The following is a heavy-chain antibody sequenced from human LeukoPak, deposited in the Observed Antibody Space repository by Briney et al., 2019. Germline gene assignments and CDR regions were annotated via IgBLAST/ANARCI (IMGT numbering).Heavy chain of an antibody. V-gene: IGHV1-2*06. CDR1: GYTFTSYG. CDR3: AREVSSGTVY. CDR2: INPNSGGT. J-gene: IGHJ4*02. D-gene: IGHD3-22*01. Sequence: GASVKVSCKASGYTFTSYGISWVRQAPGQGLEWMGRINPNSGGTNYAQKFQGRVTMTRDTSISTAYMELSRLRSDDTAVYYCAREVSSGTVYRGQGTLVTVSS.